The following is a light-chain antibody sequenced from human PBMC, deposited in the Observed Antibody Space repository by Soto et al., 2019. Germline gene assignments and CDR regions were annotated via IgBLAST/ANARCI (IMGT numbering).Light chain of an antibody. V-gene: IGKV1-39*01. Sequence: DIQMTQSPSSLSASVGDRVTITCRASQSISSYLNWYQQKPGKAPKLLIYTASSLQSGVSSRFSGSGFGTDFTLTIRNLQPEDFATYYCQQGHTSPITFGQGTRLEIK. CDR2: TAS. CDR1: QSISSY. CDR3: QQGHTSPIT. J-gene: IGKJ5*01.